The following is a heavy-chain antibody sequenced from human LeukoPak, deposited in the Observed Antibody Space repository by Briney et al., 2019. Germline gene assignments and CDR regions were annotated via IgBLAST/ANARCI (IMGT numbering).Heavy chain of an antibody. CDR1: GGTFSSYA. CDR2: IIPIFGTA. CDR3: AREDRGYVLLPFDY. J-gene: IGHJ4*02. Sequence: SVKVSCKASGGTFSSYAISWVRQAPGQGLEWMGRIIPIFGTANYAQKFQGRVTITTDESTSTAYMELSSLRSEDTAVYYCAREDRGYVLLPFDYWGQGTLVTVSS. V-gene: IGHV1-69*05. D-gene: IGHD5-12*01.